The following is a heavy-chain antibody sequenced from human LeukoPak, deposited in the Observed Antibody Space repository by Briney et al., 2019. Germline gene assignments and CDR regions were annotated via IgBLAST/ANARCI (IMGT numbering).Heavy chain of an antibody. Sequence: ASVKVSCKASGYTFTSYDINWVRQATGQGLEWMGWMNPNSGNTGYAQKFQGRVTMTRNTSISTAYMELSSLRSEDTAVYYCARDGYCSGGSCYSNWFDPWGQGTLVTVSS. D-gene: IGHD2-15*01. V-gene: IGHV1-8*01. CDR1: GYTFTSYD. J-gene: IGHJ5*02. CDR3: ARDGYCSGGSCYSNWFDP. CDR2: MNPNSGNT.